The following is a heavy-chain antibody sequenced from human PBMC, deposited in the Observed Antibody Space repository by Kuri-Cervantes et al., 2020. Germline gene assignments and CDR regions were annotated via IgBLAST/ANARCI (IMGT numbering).Heavy chain of an antibody. CDR3: ARGNRNTKDAFDI. J-gene: IGHJ3*02. CDR1: GFTFSSYA. V-gene: IGHV3-23*01. Sequence: GGSLRLSCAASGFTFSSYAMSWVRQAPGKGLEWVSAISGSGGSTYYADSVKGRFTISRDNSKNTLYLQMNSLRAEDTAVYYCARGNRNTKDAFDIWGQGTVVTVSS. CDR2: ISGSGGST. D-gene: IGHD1-14*01.